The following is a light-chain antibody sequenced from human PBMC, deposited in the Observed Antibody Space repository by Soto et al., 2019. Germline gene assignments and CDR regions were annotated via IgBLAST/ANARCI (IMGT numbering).Light chain of an antibody. J-gene: IGKJ4*01. V-gene: IGKV3-15*01. Sequence: EIVMTQSPATLSVSPGEGATLSCRASQSVRSSLAWYQQIPGQAPGLLIFDASTRATGIPARFSGSGSGTDFSLTISNLQPEDFAVYYCQQYNNWPLTFGGGTKVDIK. CDR3: QQYNNWPLT. CDR2: DAS. CDR1: QSVRSS.